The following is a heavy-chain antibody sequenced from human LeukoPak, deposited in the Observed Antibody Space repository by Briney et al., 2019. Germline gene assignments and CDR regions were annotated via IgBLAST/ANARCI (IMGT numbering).Heavy chain of an antibody. V-gene: IGHV3-11*01. CDR2: ISSSGSTI. CDR1: GFTFSSYA. D-gene: IGHD3-3*01. CDR3: ARDHYTIFYYYYGMDV. Sequence: GGSLRLSCAASGFTFSSYAMSWIRQAPGKGLEWVSYISSSGSTIYYADSVKGRFTISRDNAKNSLYLQMNSLRAEDTAVYYCARDHYTIFYYYYGMDVWGQGTTVTVSS. J-gene: IGHJ6*02.